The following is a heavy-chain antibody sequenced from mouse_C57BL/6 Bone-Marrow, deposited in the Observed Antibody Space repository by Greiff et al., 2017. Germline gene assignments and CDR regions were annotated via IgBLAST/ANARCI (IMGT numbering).Heavy chain of an antibody. J-gene: IGHJ1*03. CDR2: ISDGGSYT. CDR1: GFTFSSYA. V-gene: IGHV5-4*01. CDR3: ARDLYSTWYFDV. D-gene: IGHD2-5*01. Sequence: EVKVEESGGGLVKPGGSLKLPCAASGFTFSSYAMSWVRQTPEKRLEWVATISDGGSYTYYPDNVKGRFTISRDNAKNNLYLQMSHLKSEDTAMYYCARDLYSTWYFDVWGTGTTVTVSS.